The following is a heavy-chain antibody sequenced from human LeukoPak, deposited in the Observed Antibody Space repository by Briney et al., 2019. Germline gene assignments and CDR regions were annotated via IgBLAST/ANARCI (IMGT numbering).Heavy chain of an antibody. J-gene: IGHJ4*02. V-gene: IGHV3-30*18. D-gene: IGHD6-13*01. CDR3: AKDRIAAAGTGYDY. Sequence: PGGSLRLSCAASGFTFSSYGMHWVRQAPGKGLEWVAVISYDGSNKYYADSVKGRFTISRDNSKNTLYLQMNSLRAEDTAVYYCAKDRIAAAGTGYDYWGPGTLVTVSS. CDR2: ISYDGSNK. CDR1: GFTFSSYG.